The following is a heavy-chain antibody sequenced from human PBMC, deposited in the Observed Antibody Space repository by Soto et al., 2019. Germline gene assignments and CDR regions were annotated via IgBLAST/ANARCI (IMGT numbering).Heavy chain of an antibody. CDR3: ARSIAVAGLDY. J-gene: IGHJ4*02. CDR1: GFFFNTYA. CDR2: ISNDETKK. Sequence: SLRLSCAASGFFFNTYAVHWVRQAPGKGLEWVAVISNDETKKYFADSVKGRVSISRDSSKNTVYLQMDSLRAEDTAVYYCARSIAVAGLDYWGPGTLVTVSS. V-gene: IGHV3-30-3*01. D-gene: IGHD6-19*01.